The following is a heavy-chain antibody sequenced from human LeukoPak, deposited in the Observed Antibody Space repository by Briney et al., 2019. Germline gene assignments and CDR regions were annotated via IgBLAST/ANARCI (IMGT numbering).Heavy chain of an antibody. CDR1: GGSFSGYY. V-gene: IGHV4-34*01. CDR3: ARVGFSSSWYVSYWFDP. CDR2: INHSGST. Sequence: SETLSLTCAVYGGSFSGYYWSWIRQPPGKGLEWIGEINHSGSTNYNPSLKSRVTISVDTSKNQFSLKLSSVTGADTAVYYCARVGFSSSWYVSYWFDPWGQGTLVTVSS. J-gene: IGHJ5*02. D-gene: IGHD6-13*01.